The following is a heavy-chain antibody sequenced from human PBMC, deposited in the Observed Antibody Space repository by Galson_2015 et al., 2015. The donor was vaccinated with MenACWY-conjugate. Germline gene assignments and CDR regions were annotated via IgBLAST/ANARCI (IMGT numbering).Heavy chain of an antibody. J-gene: IGHJ6*02. CDR1: GYSFTNYW. CDR3: ARHPSGGRGMDV. V-gene: IGHV5-51*01. Sequence: QSGAEVKKPGESLKISCTGSGYSFTNYWVGWGRQMPGKGLEWMGLISPGDSNIRYSPPFQGQVTISAEKSISTAYLQWYSLKASDTAIYYCARHPSGGRGMDVWGRGTTVTVSS. D-gene: IGHD1-26*01. CDR2: ISPGDSNI.